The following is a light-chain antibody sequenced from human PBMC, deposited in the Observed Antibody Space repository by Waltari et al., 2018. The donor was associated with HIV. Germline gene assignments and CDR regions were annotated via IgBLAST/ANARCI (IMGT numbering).Light chain of an antibody. V-gene: IGLV2-11*01. J-gene: IGLJ2*01. Sequence: QSALTQTRSVSGSPGQSVTIPCTGTSSDVGGYTYVSWYQQHPGKAPKFRIYDVSKRPSGVPDRFSGSKSGNTASLTISGLQAEDEADYYCCSYAGNYTFVFGGGTKLTVL. CDR1: SSDVGGYTY. CDR3: CSYAGNYTFV. CDR2: DVS.